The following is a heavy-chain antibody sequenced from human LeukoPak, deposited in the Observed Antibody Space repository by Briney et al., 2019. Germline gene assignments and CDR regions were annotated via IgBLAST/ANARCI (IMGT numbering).Heavy chain of an antibody. D-gene: IGHD6-6*01. V-gene: IGHV3-48*03. J-gene: IGHJ6*02. CDR3: AKERPHGMDV. CDR2: ISSSGSI. Sequence: GGSLRLSCATSGFTFSTYEMDWVRQAPGKGLEWVSYISSSGSIYYTDSVKGRFTISRDNADNSVYLQMNSLRADDTAVYYCAKERPHGMDVWGQGTSVTVSS. CDR1: GFTFSTYE.